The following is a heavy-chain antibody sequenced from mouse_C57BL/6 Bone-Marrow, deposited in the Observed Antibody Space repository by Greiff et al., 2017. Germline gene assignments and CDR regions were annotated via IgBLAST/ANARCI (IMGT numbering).Heavy chain of an antibody. D-gene: IGHD2-1*01. CDR2: IWSDGST. J-gene: IGHJ4*01. V-gene: IGHV2-6-1*01. Sequence: VKLVESGPGLVAPSQTLSITCTVSGFSLTSYGVHWVRQPPGKGLEWLVVIWSDGSTTYNSALKSRLSISKDTSKSPVFVKMNSLPTDDTAMYDCARHRNYFSYYVMDYWGQGTSVTVSA. CDR3: ARHRNYFSYYVMDY. CDR1: GFSLTSYG.